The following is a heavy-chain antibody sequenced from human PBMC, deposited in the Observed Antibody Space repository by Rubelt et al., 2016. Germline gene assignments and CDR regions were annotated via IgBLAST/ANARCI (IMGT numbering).Heavy chain of an antibody. D-gene: IGHD1-1*01. Sequence: QLQLQLSGPRLVKPSETLSLTCTVSGGSISSTAYYWGWVRQPPGKGLEWIGSIYSGWGADCNPSLKSRVTISVDTSNHQFSLKLSSVTAADTAVEYCARVTYTGNYGRGWFDPWGQGTLVTVSS. J-gene: IGHJ5*02. V-gene: IGHV4-39*01. CDR1: GGSISSTAYY. CDR3: ARVTYTGNYGRGWFDP. CDR2: IYSGWGA.